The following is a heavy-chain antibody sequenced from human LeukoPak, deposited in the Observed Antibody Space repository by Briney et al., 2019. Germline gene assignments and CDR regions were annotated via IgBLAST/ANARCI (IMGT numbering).Heavy chain of an antibody. CDR1: GGPISSGSYY. V-gene: IGHV4-61*02. D-gene: IGHD6-13*01. CDR2: IYTSGST. Sequence: SETLSLTCTVSGGPISSGSYYWSWIRQPAGKGLEWIGRIYTSGSTNYNPSLKSRVTISVDTSENQFSLKLSSVTAADTAVYYCARDFAAAGPLGPLRRLRLQGSSNDYWGQGTLVTVSS. J-gene: IGHJ4*02. CDR3: ARDFAAAGPLGPLRRLRLQGSSNDY.